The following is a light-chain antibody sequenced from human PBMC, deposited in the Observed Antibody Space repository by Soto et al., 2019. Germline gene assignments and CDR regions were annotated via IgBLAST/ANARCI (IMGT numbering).Light chain of an antibody. CDR1: QSVSSNY. CDR3: QQYGTSPLT. CDR2: GAS. V-gene: IGKV3-20*01. J-gene: IGKJ4*01. Sequence: VLTQSPYTLSLSPGESVTLSCRASQSVSSNYLAWYQQKPGQAPRLLISGASSRATGIPDRFSGSGSGTDFTLTITRLVPEDFAVYYCQQYGTSPLTFGGGTKVDIK.